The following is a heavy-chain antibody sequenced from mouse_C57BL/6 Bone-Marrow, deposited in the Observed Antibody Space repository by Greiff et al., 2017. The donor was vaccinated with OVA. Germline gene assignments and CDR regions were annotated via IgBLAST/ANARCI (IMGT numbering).Heavy chain of an antibody. CDR3: ARSGGYHCDY. J-gene: IGHJ2*01. CDR2: IYPGGGYP. Sequence: QVQLQQSGAELVRPGTSVKMSCKASGYTFTNYWIGWAKQRPGHGLEWIGDIYPGGGYPNYNEKFKGKATLTADKSSSTAYMQFSSLTSEDSAIYYCARSGGYHCDYWGQGTTLTVSS. D-gene: IGHD2-2*01. CDR1: GYTFTNYW. V-gene: IGHV1-63*01.